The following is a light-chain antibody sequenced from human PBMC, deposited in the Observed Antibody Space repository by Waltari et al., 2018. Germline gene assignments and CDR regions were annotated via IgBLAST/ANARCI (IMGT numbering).Light chain of an antibody. Sequence: QSALTQPRSVSGSPGQSVTISCTATSSDFGGYNYVPWYQQHPGKAPKLMIYDVSKRPSGVPDRFSGSKSGNTASLTISGLQAEDEADYYCCSYAGSYTFVVFGGGTKLTVL. CDR3: CSYAGSYTFVV. CDR1: SSDFGGYNY. J-gene: IGLJ2*01. CDR2: DVS. V-gene: IGLV2-11*01.